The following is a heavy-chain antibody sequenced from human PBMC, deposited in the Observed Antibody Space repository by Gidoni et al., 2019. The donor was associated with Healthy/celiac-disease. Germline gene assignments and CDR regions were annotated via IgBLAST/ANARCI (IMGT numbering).Heavy chain of an antibody. V-gene: IGHV3-30*18. CDR1: GFTFSSYG. J-gene: IGHJ6*02. Sequence: QVQLVESGGGVVQPGRSLRLSCAASGFTFSSYGMQRVRQAPGKGLEWVAVISYDGSNKYYADSVKGRFTISRDNSKNTLYLQMNSLRAEDTAVYYCAKKMGKWDYGPKVHYYYGMDVWGQGTTVTVSS. D-gene: IGHD3-10*01. CDR2: ISYDGSNK. CDR3: AKKMGKWDYGPKVHYYYGMDV.